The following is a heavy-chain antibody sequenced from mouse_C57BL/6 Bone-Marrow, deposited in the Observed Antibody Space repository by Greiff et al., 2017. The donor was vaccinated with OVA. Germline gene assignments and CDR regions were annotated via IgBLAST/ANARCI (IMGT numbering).Heavy chain of an antibody. CDR2: IDPSDSYT. D-gene: IGHD1-1*01. J-gene: IGHJ1*03. CDR3: ARHAVVDWYFDV. CDR1: GYTFTSYW. Sequence: QVQLQQPGAELVKPGASVKLSCKASGYTFTSYWMQWVKQRPGQGLEWIGEIDPSDSYTNYNQKFKGKATLTVDTSSSTAYMQLSSLTSEDSAVYYCARHAVVDWYFDVWGTGTTVTVSS. V-gene: IGHV1-50*01.